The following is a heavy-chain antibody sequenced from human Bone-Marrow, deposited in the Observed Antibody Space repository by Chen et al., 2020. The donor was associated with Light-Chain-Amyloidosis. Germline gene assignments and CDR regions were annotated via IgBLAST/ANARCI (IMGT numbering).Heavy chain of an antibody. CDR3: AIINSGWDSVPHYYFDY. V-gene: IGHV4-30-4*01. D-gene: IGHD6-19*01. J-gene: IGHJ4*02. CDR1: GGSISGGDYY. Sequence: QVQLQESGPGLVKPSQTLSLTCTVSGGSISGGDYYWSWIRQPPGKGLEWIAYIFYSGTTYYNSSLKSRISISLDTSNNQLSLNLSSVTAADTAVYFCAIINSGWDSVPHYYFDYWGQGILVTVSS. CDR2: IFYSGTT.